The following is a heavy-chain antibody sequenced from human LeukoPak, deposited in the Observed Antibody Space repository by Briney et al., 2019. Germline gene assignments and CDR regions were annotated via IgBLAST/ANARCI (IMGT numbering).Heavy chain of an antibody. CDR2: INADGSTT. J-gene: IGHJ3*01. V-gene: IGHV3-74*01. D-gene: IGHD1-14*01. Sequence: GGSLRLSCVASGFTFSGHWMTWVRQAPGKGLVWVSLINADGSTTTYADSVKGRFTISRDNARNTLSLQMNSLTIEDTAVYYCVVVVEPPDSDGFDVWGQGTMITVSS. CDR1: GFTFSGHW. CDR3: VVVVEPPDSDGFDV.